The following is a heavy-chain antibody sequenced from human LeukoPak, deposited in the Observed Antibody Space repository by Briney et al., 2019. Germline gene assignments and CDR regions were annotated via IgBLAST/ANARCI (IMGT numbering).Heavy chain of an antibody. CDR1: GFTSSSYG. V-gene: IGHV3-30*02. CDR3: ATEMATNPAFDY. D-gene: IGHD5-24*01. Sequence: GGSLRLSCAASGFTSSSYGVHWVRQAPGKGLEWVAFIHYDGSNKYYADSVRGRFTISRDNAKNTLYLQMNSLRAEDTAVYYCATEMATNPAFDYWGQGTLVTVSS. CDR2: IHYDGSNK. J-gene: IGHJ4*02.